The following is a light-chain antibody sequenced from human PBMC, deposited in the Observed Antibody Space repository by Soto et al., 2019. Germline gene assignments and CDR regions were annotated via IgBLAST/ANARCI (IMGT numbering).Light chain of an antibody. CDR2: GNS. CDR3: QSYASSLSGFYI. CDR1: SSNIGAGYD. J-gene: IGLJ1*01. Sequence: QSVLTQPPSVSGAPGQRVTISCTGSSSNIGAGYDVHWSQQLPGTAPKLLIYGNSNRPSGVPDRFSGSKSGTSASLAITGLQAEDEADYYCQSYASSLSGFYIFGTGTKVTVL. V-gene: IGLV1-40*01.